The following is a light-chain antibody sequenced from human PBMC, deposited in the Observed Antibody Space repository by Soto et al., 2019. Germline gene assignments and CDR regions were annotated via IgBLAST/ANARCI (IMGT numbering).Light chain of an antibody. J-gene: IGKJ4*01. Sequence: DIKLTQSPSSLSASVGDRVTITCRASQDINIFLNWYQQKPGKAPKLLISVASSLESGVPSRFSGSGFGTEFTLTISCLQPEDFATYYCQQRYNTPLTFGGGTNVEI. V-gene: IGKV1-39*01. CDR2: VAS. CDR3: QQRYNTPLT. CDR1: QDINIF.